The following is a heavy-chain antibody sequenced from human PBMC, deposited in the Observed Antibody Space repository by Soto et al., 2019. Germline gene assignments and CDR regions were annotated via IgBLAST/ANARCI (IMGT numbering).Heavy chain of an antibody. CDR1: GGSIGSYY. D-gene: IGHD3-10*01. Sequence: SETLSLTCSFSGGSIGSYYWSWIRQPPGKGLEWIGFIYHSETTNYNPSLKSRVTISVDTPKNLFSLKLSSVTAADTAMYYCARLGLYSCGSGSCYPGYFDSWGQGTLVTVSS. CDR3: ARLGLYSCGSGSCYPGYFDS. V-gene: IGHV4-59*08. J-gene: IGHJ4*02. CDR2: IYHSETT.